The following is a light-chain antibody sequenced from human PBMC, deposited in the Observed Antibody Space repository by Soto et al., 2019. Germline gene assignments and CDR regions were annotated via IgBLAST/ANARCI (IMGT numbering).Light chain of an antibody. CDR2: GAS. Sequence: EIVMTQSPATLSVSPGERATLSCRASQSVSSNFACYQQKPGQAPRLLIYGASTRATGIPARFSGSGSGTEFTLTISSLQYEDFAVYYCQQYNNWPPLTFGQGTRLEIK. CDR3: QQYNNWPPLT. J-gene: IGKJ5*01. CDR1: QSVSSN. V-gene: IGKV3-15*01.